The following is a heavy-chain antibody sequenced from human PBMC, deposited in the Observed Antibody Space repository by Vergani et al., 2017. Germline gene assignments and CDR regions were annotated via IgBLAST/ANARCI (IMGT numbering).Heavy chain of an antibody. CDR1: GFTFTDYY. Sequence: QVQLVESGGGLVKPGGSLRLSCAVSGFTFTDYYMSWIRQAPGKGLEWVSYISSSGSAIYFADSVKGRFTISWDNAKNSLYLQMNSLRAEDTAVYYCAREVTSGYNYFDYWGQGTLVTVSS. CDR3: AREVTSGYNYFDY. D-gene: IGHD5-12*01. CDR2: ISSSGSAI. J-gene: IGHJ4*02. V-gene: IGHV3-11*01.